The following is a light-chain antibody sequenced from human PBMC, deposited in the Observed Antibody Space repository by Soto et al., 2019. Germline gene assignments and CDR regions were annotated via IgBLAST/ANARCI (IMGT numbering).Light chain of an antibody. CDR2: WAS. CDR1: QSILKSSIRKNS. Sequence: DIVMTQSPDSLAVSLGERATIKCRSSQSILKSSIRKNSLAWYQQKPGQSPRLLIYWASTRDSGVPDRFSGSGSGTDFTLTISRLQAEDVAVYYCQQYYSSSLTFGQGTKLEIK. CDR3: QQYYSSSLT. J-gene: IGKJ2*01. V-gene: IGKV4-1*01.